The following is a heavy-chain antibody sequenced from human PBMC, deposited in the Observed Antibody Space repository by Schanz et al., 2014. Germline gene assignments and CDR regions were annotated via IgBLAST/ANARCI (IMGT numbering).Heavy chain of an antibody. CDR1: EFTFSTDA. CDR3: AKVRYSSGWRGDYFDY. CDR2: ISASGGDT. Sequence: DVHLLESGGGLVQPGGSLRLSCAASEFTFSTDAMSWVRQAPGKGLEWLSVISASGGDTYYADSVKGRFTISRDNSKNTLYLQMNSLRAEDTAVYYCAKVRYSSGWRGDYFDYWGQGTLVTVSS. J-gene: IGHJ4*02. V-gene: IGHV3-23*01. D-gene: IGHD6-25*01.